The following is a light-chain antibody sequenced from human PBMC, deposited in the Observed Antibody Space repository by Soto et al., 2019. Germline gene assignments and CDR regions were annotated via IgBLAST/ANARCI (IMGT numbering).Light chain of an antibody. V-gene: IGLV2-14*01. Sequence: QSALTPPASVSGSPGQSITISCTGTSSDVGGYNYVSWYQQHPGKAPKLMIYEVSNRTSGVSKRFSGSKSGNTASLTISGLQAEDEADYYCSSNTSSCTYVFGTGPKVTVL. J-gene: IGLJ1*01. CDR2: EVS. CDR3: SSNTSSCTYV. CDR1: SSDVGGYNY.